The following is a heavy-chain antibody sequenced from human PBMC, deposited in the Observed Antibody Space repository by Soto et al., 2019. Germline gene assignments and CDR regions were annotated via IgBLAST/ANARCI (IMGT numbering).Heavy chain of an antibody. J-gene: IGHJ4*02. V-gene: IGHV1-18*01. D-gene: IGHD2-21*02. CDR2: VSAYTGNT. CDR3: ARFQVVTPLDY. Sequence: QVQLVQSGAEVKKPVASVKVSCKASGYTFTSYGISWVRQAPGQGLEWMGWVSAYTGNTNYAQHLQGRVTMTTDTSTTTAYMELRSLRSDDTAVYYCARFQVVTPLDYWGQGTLVTVSS. CDR1: GYTFTSYG.